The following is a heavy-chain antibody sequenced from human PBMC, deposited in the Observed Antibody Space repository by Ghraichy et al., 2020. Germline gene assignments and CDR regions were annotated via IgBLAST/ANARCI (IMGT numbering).Heavy chain of an antibody. D-gene: IGHD3-16*01. J-gene: IGHJ3*02. V-gene: IGHV1-3*01. CDR1: GYTFTSYA. Sequence: ASVKVSCKASGYTFTSYAMHWVRQAPGQRLEWMGWINAGNGNTKYSQKFQGRVTITRDTSASTAYMELSSLRSEDTAVYYCAREGGGGFAFDIWGQGTMVTVSS. CDR3: AREGGGGFAFDI. CDR2: INAGNGNT.